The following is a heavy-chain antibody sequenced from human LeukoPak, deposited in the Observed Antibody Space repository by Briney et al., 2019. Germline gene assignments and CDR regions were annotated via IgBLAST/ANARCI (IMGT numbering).Heavy chain of an antibody. CDR1: GGSFSGYY. Sequence: SETLSLTCAVYGGSFSGYYWSWMPQPPGKGLEWIGEINHSGSTNYNPSLKSRVTIPVDTSKNQFSLKLSSVTAADTAVYYCARDRSSWFDPWGQGTLVTVSS. J-gene: IGHJ5*02. V-gene: IGHV4-34*01. CDR3: ARDRSSWFDP. CDR2: INHSGST.